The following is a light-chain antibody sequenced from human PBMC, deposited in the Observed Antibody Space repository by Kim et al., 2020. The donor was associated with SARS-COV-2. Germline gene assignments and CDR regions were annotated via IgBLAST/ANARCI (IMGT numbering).Light chain of an antibody. Sequence: QSALTQPPSVSGSPGQSVTISCTGTSSDVGSYNRVSWYQQPPGTAPKLMIYEVSNRPSGVPDRFSGSKSGNTASLTISGLQAEDEADYYCSSYTSSSTWICGTGTKVTVL. J-gene: IGLJ1*01. CDR2: EVS. CDR1: SSDVGSYNR. V-gene: IGLV2-18*02. CDR3: SSYTSSSTWI.